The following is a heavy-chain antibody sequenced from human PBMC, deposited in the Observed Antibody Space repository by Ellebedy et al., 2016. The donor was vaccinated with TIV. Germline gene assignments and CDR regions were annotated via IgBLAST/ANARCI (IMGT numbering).Heavy chain of an antibody. D-gene: IGHD3-9*01. Sequence: GESLKISCAASGFSFSTHAMHWVRQAPGKGLEWVALIYYDGSNEHYADSVKGRFTISRDDSKNTLYLQMNSLRGDDTAVYYCARNSHFDWSFYVDYWGHGALVTVSS. CDR3: ARNSHFDWSFYVDY. CDR1: GFSFSTHA. V-gene: IGHV3-33*08. J-gene: IGHJ4*01. CDR2: IYYDGSNE.